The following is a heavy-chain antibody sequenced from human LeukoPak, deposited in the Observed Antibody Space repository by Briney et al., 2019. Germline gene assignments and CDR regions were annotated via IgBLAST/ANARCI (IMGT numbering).Heavy chain of an antibody. D-gene: IGHD3-22*01. V-gene: IGHV4-59*01. CDR1: GGSISSYY. CDR3: ARELRYYYDSSGSFDY. Sequence: PSETLSLTCTVSGGSISSYYWSWIRQPPGKGLEWIGYIYYSGSTNYNPSLKSRVTISVDTSKNQFSLKLSSVTAADTAVYYCARELRYYYDSSGSFDYWGQGTLVTVSS. J-gene: IGHJ4*02. CDR2: IYYSGST.